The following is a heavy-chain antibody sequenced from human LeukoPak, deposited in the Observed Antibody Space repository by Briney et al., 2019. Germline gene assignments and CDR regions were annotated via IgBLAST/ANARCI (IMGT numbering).Heavy chain of an antibody. CDR2: ISGSGGST. CDR3: AKDEGRIVGATGDY. Sequence: PGGSLRLSCAAYGFTFSSYGMSWVRQAPGKGLEWVSAISGSGGSTYYADSVKGRFTISRDNSKNTLYLQMNSLRAEDTAVYYCAKDEGRIVGATGDYWGQGTLVTVSS. D-gene: IGHD1-26*01. J-gene: IGHJ4*02. V-gene: IGHV3-23*01. CDR1: GFTFSSYG.